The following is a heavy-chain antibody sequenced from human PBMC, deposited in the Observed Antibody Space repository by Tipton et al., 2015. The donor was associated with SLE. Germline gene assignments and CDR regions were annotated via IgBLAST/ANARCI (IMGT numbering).Heavy chain of an antibody. CDR1: GGSISSHY. V-gene: IGHV4-59*08. Sequence: TLSLTCTVSGGSISSHYWSWIRQPPGKGLEWIGYIYYSGSTNYNPSLKSRVTISVDTSKNQFSLKLSSVTAADTAVYYCASLGVVTAIDFDYWGQGTLVTVSS. CDR3: ASLGVVTAIDFDY. CDR2: IYYSGST. J-gene: IGHJ4*02. D-gene: IGHD2-21*02.